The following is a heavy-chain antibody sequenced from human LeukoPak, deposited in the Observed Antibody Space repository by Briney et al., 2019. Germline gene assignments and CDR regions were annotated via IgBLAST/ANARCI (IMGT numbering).Heavy chain of an antibody. D-gene: IGHD6-13*01. CDR2: IYYSGST. Sequence: SETLSLTCTVSGVSISSYYWSWIRQPPGKGLEWIGYIYYSGSTNYNPSLKSRVTISVDTSKNQFSLKLSSLTAADTAVYYCAGGLIAAAPPQHWGQGTLVTVSS. CDR1: GVSISSYY. J-gene: IGHJ1*01. V-gene: IGHV4-59*08. CDR3: AGGLIAAAPPQH.